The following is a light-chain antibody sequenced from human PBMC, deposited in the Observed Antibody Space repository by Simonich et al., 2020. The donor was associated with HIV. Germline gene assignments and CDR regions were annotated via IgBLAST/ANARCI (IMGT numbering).Light chain of an antibody. CDR1: SSDVGGYNY. CDR2: DFS. Sequence: QSALTQPASVSGSPGQSITISCTGTSSDVGGYNYVSWYQQHPGKAPKLLIYDFSKRPSGVSNSFSGSKSGNTASLTISGLQAEDEADYYGSSYTSSSTLVFGGGTKLTVL. V-gene: IGLV2-14*01. CDR3: SSYTSSSTLV. J-gene: IGLJ2*01.